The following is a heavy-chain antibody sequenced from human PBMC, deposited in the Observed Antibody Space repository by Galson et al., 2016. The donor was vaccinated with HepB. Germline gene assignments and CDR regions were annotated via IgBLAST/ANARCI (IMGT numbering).Heavy chain of an antibody. CDR3: ARSYQFHDILTGAIKTTINWFGP. J-gene: IGHJ5*02. V-gene: IGHV6-1*01. Sequence: CAISGDSVSSNNAAWSWIRQSPSRGLEWLGRTYYRSKWYCDYAASLKSRITINPDPSKNQFSLQLNSVTPEDTAVYYCARSYQFHDILTGAIKTTINWFGPWGQGTLVTVSS. CDR2: TYYRSKWYC. D-gene: IGHD3-9*01. CDR1: GDSVSSNNAA.